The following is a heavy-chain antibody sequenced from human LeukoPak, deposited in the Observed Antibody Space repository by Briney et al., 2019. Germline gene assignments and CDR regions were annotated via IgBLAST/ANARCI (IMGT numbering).Heavy chain of an antibody. J-gene: IGHJ4*02. CDR1: GFTFSSYW. V-gene: IGHV3-7*04. CDR2: IKQDGSET. Sequence: GGSLRLSCAASGFTFSSYWMSWVRQAPGKGLEWVANIKQDGSETYYVDSVKGRFTISRDNAKNSLYLQMNSLRAEDTAVYYCARGYSGYGDYFDYWGQGTLVTVSS. D-gene: IGHD5-12*01. CDR3: ARGYSGYGDYFDY.